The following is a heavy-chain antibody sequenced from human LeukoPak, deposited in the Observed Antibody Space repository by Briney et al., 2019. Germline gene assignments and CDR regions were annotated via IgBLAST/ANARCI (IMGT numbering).Heavy chain of an antibody. CDR2: ISTSGAST. D-gene: IGHD3-22*01. Sequence: GRSLGLSCAASGFTFSSYAMSWVRQAPGKGLEWVSGISTSGASTSNADSVKGRFTISRDNPRNTLYMQMNSLRAEDTALYYCAIMHPYYDGSGYWVQWGQGTLVTVSS. J-gene: IGHJ4*02. CDR1: GFTFSSYA. CDR3: AIMHPYYDGSGYWVQ. V-gene: IGHV3-23*01.